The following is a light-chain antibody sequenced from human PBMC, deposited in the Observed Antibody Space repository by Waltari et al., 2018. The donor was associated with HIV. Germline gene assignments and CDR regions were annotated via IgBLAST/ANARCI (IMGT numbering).Light chain of an antibody. CDR1: SGHNSYA. V-gene: IGLV4-69*01. Sequence: QLVLTQSPSASASLGASVTLTSTLSSGHNSYALAWHQQPPEKGPRYLMKLKSDGSHKKGDGIPDRFSGSSSGAERYLTISSLQSEDEADYYCQTWATGIRVFGGGTKLTVL. CDR3: QTWATGIRV. CDR2: LKSDGSH. J-gene: IGLJ3*02.